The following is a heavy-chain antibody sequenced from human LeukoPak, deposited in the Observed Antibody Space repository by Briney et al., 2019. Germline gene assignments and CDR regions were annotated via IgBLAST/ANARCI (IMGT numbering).Heavy chain of an antibody. V-gene: IGHV3-21*01. D-gene: IGHD3-3*01. J-gene: IGHJ4*02. CDR2: ISSSSSSYV. CDR1: GFTFSSYS. CDR3: ASLGDTAFYDFWSGYLGFQETIQPFDY. Sequence: GGSLRLSCAASGFTFSSYSMNWVRQAPGKGLEWVSSISSSSSSYVYYADSVKGRFTISRDNAKNSLYLQMNSLRAEDTAVYYCASLGDTAFYDFWSGYLGFQETIQPFDYWGQGTLVTVSS.